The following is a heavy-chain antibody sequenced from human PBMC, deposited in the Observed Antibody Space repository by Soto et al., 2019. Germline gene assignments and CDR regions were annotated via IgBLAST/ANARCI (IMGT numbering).Heavy chain of an antibody. V-gene: IGHV4-39*01. CDR3: ARLFYLEHVSYNGMYV. CDR2: AHYSGRT. Sequence: QLQLQESDAGLVKPSETLSLTCTVSGGSITTYYWDWIRQPPGKGLEWIGSAHYSGRTYYNPSLKSRVTISLDTSNNQFSLKLSSVTAADTAVYYFARLFYLEHVSYNGMYVWCQGTTVTVSS. CDR1: GGSITTYY. D-gene: IGHD3-3*01. J-gene: IGHJ6*02.